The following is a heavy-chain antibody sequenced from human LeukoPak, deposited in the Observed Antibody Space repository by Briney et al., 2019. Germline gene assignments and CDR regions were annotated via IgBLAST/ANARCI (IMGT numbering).Heavy chain of an antibody. J-gene: IGHJ4*02. Sequence: QAGGSLRLSCAASGFSFRNYWMGWVRQAPGKGLEWVANRKPDGSAEYYADSVRGRFTASRDNANNLLYLQMNRLRAEDTAVYYCARDGGLHTNFDYWGQGTLLTVSS. CDR3: ARDGGLHTNFDY. V-gene: IGHV3-7*01. CDR1: GFSFRNYW. CDR2: RKPDGSAE. D-gene: IGHD6-25*01.